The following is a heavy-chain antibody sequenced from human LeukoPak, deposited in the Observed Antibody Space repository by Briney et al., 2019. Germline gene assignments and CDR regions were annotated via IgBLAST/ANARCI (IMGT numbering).Heavy chain of an antibody. Sequence: GGSLRLSCAASGFTFSSYSMNWVRQAPGKGLEWVSSISSSSSYIYYADSVKGRFTISRDNAKNSLYLQMNSLRAEDTAVYYCARGLPPYYYDSSGYYYPSRFDYWGQGTLVTVSS. CDR2: ISSSSSYI. CDR3: ARGLPPYYYDSSGYYYPSRFDY. V-gene: IGHV3-21*01. D-gene: IGHD3-22*01. CDR1: GFTFSSYS. J-gene: IGHJ4*02.